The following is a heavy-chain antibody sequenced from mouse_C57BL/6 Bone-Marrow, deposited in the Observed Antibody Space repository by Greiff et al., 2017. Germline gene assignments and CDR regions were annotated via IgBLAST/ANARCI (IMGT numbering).Heavy chain of an antibody. CDR3: ARKVYYGNHGAMDY. CDR2: INPNYGTT. V-gene: IGHV1-39*01. CDR1: GYSFTDYN. D-gene: IGHD2-1*01. Sequence: VQLQQSGPELVKPGASVKISCKASGYSFTDYNMNWVKQSNGKSLEWIGVINPNYGTTSYNQKFKGKATLTVDQSSSTAYVQLNSLTSEDSAVYYCARKVYYGNHGAMDYWGQGTSVTVSS. J-gene: IGHJ4*01.